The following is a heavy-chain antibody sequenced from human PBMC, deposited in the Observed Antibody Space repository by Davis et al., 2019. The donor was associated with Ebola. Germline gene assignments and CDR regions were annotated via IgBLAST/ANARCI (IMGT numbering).Heavy chain of an antibody. Sequence: GESLKISCAASGFTFSSYWMSWVRQAPGKGLEWVANIKQDGSEKYYVDSVKGRFTISRDNAENSLYLQMNSLRAEDTAVYYCARGENIVVVPAATQDHFDYWGQGTLVTVSS. D-gene: IGHD2-2*01. J-gene: IGHJ4*02. CDR3: ARGENIVVVPAATQDHFDY. CDR2: IKQDGSEK. V-gene: IGHV3-7*03. CDR1: GFTFSSYW.